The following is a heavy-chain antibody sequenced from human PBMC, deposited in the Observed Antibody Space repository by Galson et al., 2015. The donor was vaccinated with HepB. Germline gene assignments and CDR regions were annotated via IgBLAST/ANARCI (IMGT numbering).Heavy chain of an antibody. D-gene: IGHD2-2*01. J-gene: IGHJ6*03. CDR2: SRNKANSYTT. CDR3: ARGTGGCHNHNMDV. Sequence: SLRLSCAASGFTFSDHYVDWVRQAPGKGLEWVGRSRNKANSYTTEYAASVKGSFTISRDDSKNSVHLQMNSLRPEDTAVYYCARGTGGCHNHNMDVWGKGTSVTVSS. CDR1: GFTFSDHY. V-gene: IGHV3-72*01.